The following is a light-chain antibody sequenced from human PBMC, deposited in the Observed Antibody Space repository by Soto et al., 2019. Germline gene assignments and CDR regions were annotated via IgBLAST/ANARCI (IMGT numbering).Light chain of an antibody. CDR3: QQRSNWPPLT. Sequence: DIVMTQSPATLPVSPGERATLSCRASQSVSSNLAWYQQKPGQAPRFLIYGASTRATGIPARFSGSGSGTEFTLTISSLQSEDFAVYYCQQRSNWPPLTFGGGTKVEIK. CDR1: QSVSSN. J-gene: IGKJ4*01. CDR2: GAS. V-gene: IGKV3-15*01.